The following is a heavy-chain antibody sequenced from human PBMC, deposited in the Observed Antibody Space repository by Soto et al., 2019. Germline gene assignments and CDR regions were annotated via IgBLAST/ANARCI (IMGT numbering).Heavy chain of an antibody. CDR2: ISAYNGNT. CDR1: GYTFTSYG. CDR3: ARVISGKQLVMIY. V-gene: IGHV1-18*01. D-gene: IGHD6-13*01. J-gene: IGHJ4*02. Sequence: ASVKVSCKASGYTFTSYGISWVRQAPGQGLEWMGWISAYNGNTNHAQRLQGRVTMITDTSTSTAYMELRSLRSDDTAVYYCARVISGKQLVMIYWGQGTLVTVSS.